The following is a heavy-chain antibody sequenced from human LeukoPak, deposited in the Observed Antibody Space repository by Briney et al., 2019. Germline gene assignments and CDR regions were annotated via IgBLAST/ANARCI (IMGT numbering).Heavy chain of an antibody. CDR1: GFTFSSYG. D-gene: IGHD2-2*02. J-gene: IGHJ5*02. CDR2: IWYDGSNK. V-gene: IGHV3-33*01. CDR3: AREYPLLKTNWFDP. Sequence: GGSLRLSCAASGFTFSSYGMHWVRQAPGKGLEWVAVIWYDGSNKYYADSVKGRFTISRDNSKNTLYLQMNSLRAEDTAVYYCAREYPLLKTNWFDPWGQGTLVTVSS.